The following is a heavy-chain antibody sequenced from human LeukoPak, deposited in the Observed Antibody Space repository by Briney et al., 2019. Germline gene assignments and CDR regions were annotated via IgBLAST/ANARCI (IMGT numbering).Heavy chain of an antibody. CDR1: GFTFGSYE. D-gene: IGHD3-16*02. Sequence: PGGSLRLSCAASGFTFGSYEMNWVRQAPGKGLEWVSYISSSGSTIYYADSVKGRFTISRDNAKNSLYLQMNSLRAEDTAVYYCARSPYVWGSYRPYYFDYWGQGTLVTVSS. CDR3: ARSPYVWGSYRPYYFDY. V-gene: IGHV3-48*03. CDR2: ISSSGSTI. J-gene: IGHJ4*02.